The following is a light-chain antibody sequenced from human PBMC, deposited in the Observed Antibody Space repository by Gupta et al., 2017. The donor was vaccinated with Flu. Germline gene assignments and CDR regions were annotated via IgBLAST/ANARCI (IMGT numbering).Light chain of an antibody. V-gene: IGLV2-14*03. CDR2: DVS. J-gene: IGLJ3*02. CDR3: ISYTTTYSGV. CDR1: SSDVGCYNY. Sequence: SITISGTGTSSDVGCYNYVSWYQQHTGNSPKLIIYDVSDRPSGVANRFSGSKSGNTASLTISGLQAEDEADYYCISYTTTYSGVFGGGTKLTVL.